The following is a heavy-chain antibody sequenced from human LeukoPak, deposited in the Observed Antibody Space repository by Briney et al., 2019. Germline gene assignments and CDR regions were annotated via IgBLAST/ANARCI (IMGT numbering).Heavy chain of an antibody. CDR2: IYRSGST. J-gene: IGHJ4*02. CDR3: ASFDYSSSLSFDY. V-gene: IGHV4-30-2*01. Sequence: PSETLSLTCAVSGGSISSSDHSWSWIRQPPGKGLEWIGYIYRSGSTYYTPSLKSRVTISVDRSKNQFSLKLSSMTAADTAVYYCASFDYSSSLSFDYWGQGTLVTVSS. D-gene: IGHD6-6*01. CDR1: GGSISSSDHS.